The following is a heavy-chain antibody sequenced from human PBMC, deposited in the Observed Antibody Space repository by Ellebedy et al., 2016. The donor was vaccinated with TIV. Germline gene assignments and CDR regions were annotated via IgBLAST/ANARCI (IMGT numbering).Heavy chain of an antibody. CDR2: IYHSGST. CDR3: ARAWGFKLNYFYYGMDV. CDR1: GGFISSSNW. Sequence: SETLSLTXAVSGGFISSSNWWSWVRPPPGKGLEWIGEIYHSGSTHYNPSLKSRVTISVDKSKNQFSLKLSSVTAADTAVYYCARAWGFKLNYFYYGMDVWGQGTTVTVSS. V-gene: IGHV4-4*02. J-gene: IGHJ6*02. D-gene: IGHD1-7*01.